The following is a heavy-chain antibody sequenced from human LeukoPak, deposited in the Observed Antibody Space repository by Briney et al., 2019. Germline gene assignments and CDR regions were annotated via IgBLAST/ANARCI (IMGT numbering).Heavy chain of an antibody. V-gene: IGHV1-2*02. CDR3: ARGAPVNSRGNFDY. CDR1: GYTFTGYY. Sequence: GASVKVSCKASGYTFTGYYMHWVRQAPGQGLEWMGWINPNSGDTNYAQKLQGRVTMTTDTSTSTAYMELRSLRSDDTAVYYCARGAPVNSRGNFDYWGQGTPVTVSS. J-gene: IGHJ4*02. D-gene: IGHD3-16*01. CDR2: INPNSGDT.